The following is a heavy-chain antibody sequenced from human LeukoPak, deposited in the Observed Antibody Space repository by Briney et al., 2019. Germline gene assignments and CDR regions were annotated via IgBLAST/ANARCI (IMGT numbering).Heavy chain of an antibody. D-gene: IGHD1-1*01. V-gene: IGHV6-1*01. Sequence: SQTLSLTCAISGDSVSSNSAAWNWISQSPSRGFESLGRTYFRSKWYSAYAVSVKGLITISPDASKNLFSLQLRSVTPEDTAVYYCARGPGTLHYWGQGSLVTVSS. CDR3: ARGPGTLHY. CDR1: GDSVSSNSAA. CDR2: TYFRSKWYS. J-gene: IGHJ4*02.